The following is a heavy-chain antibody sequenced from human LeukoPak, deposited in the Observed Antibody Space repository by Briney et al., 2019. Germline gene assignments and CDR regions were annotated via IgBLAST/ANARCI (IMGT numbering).Heavy chain of an antibody. V-gene: IGHV4-59*11. J-gene: IGHJ4*02. CDR1: GGSISSHY. Sequence: SETLSLTCTVSGGSISSHYWSWIRQPPGKGLERIGYIYYSGSTNYNPSLKSRVTISVDTSKNQFSLKLSSVTAADTAVYYCAGGQQLFDYWGQGTLVTVSS. CDR2: IYYSGST. D-gene: IGHD6-13*01. CDR3: AGGQQLFDY.